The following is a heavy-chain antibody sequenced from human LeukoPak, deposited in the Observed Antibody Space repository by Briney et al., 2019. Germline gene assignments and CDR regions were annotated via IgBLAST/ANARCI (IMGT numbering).Heavy chain of an antibody. J-gene: IGHJ5*02. V-gene: IGHV4-59*01. CDR1: DGSISSYY. D-gene: IGHD3-9*01. CDR2: IYYSGST. CDR3: ARGGPSYYDILTGYYMGMFGNWFDP. Sequence: PSETLSLTCTVSDGSISSYYWSWIRQPPGKGLEWIGYIYYSGSTNYNPSLKSRVTISVDTSKNQFSLKLSSVTAADTAVYYCARGGPSYYDILTGYYMGMFGNWFDPWGQGTLVTVSS.